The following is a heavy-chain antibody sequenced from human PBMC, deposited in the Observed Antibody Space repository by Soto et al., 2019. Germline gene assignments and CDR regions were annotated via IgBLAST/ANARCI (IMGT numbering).Heavy chain of an antibody. CDR3: ARDNNNFWSLYPLAFDY. Sequence: SETLSLTCSVSGGSLSKYYWSWIRQPAGKGLEWIGRISTSGHVVSKVSLRSRLTMSVDMSNNHFSLKLTSVTAADTAVYYCARDNNNFWSLYPLAFDYWGQGALVTVSS. D-gene: IGHD3-3*01. J-gene: IGHJ4*02. CDR1: GGSLSKYY. V-gene: IGHV4-4*07. CDR2: ISTSGHV.